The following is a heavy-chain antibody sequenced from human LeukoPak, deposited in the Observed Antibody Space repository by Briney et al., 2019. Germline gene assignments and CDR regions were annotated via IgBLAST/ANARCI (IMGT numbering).Heavy chain of an antibody. CDR1: GYTFTSYY. J-gene: IGHJ4*02. Sequence: ASVKVSCKASGYTFTSYYMHWVRQAPGQGLEWMGIINPSGGSTNYAQKLQGRVTITRDTSTSTVYMELSSVRSEDTAVYYCARGLLWLSPFDYWGQGTLVTVSS. CDR3: ARGLLWLSPFDY. D-gene: IGHD3-10*01. V-gene: IGHV1-46*01. CDR2: INPSGGST.